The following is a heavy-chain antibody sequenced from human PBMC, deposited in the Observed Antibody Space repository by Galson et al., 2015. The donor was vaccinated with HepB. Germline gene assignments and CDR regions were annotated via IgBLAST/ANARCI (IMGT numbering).Heavy chain of an antibody. J-gene: IGHJ4*02. V-gene: IGHV2-5*02. Sequence: PALVKPTQTLTLTCTFSGFSLNSRGVGVGWIRQPPGKALEWLALIFWGDDQRYTPLLKSRLCVTKGTSTNQVVLKLTSVDPVDTATYYCAHMDLGLTSFAYWGQGTLVTVSS. CDR2: IFWGDDQ. CDR1: GFSLNSRGVG. CDR3: AHMDLGLTSFAY. D-gene: IGHD3/OR15-3a*01.